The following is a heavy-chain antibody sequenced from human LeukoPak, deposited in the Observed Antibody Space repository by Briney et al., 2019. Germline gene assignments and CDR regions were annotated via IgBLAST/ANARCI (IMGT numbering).Heavy chain of an antibody. CDR2: ISSSSSYI. D-gene: IGHD6-13*01. Sequence: GGSLRLSCAASGFTFSSYAMSWVRQAPGKGLEWVSSISSSSSYIYYADSVKGRFTISRDNAKNSLYLQMNSLRAEDTAVYYCARGPWLHPRIAAAGMNFDYWGQGTLVTVSS. CDR3: ARGPWLHPRIAAAGMNFDY. J-gene: IGHJ4*02. CDR1: GFTFSSYA. V-gene: IGHV3-21*01.